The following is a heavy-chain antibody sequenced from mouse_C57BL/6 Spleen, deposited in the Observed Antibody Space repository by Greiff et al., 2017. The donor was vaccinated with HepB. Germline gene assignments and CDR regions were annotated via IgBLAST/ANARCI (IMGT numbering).Heavy chain of an antibody. CDR3: ARPVYGSSYGFAY. Sequence: VMLVESGPGLVQPSQSLSITCTVSGFSLTSYGVHWVRQSPGKGLEWLGVIWSGGSTDYNAAFISRLSISKDNSKSQVFFKMNSLQADDTAIYYCARPVYGSSYGFAYWGQGTLVTVSA. CDR1: GFSLTSYG. D-gene: IGHD1-1*01. V-gene: IGHV2-2*01. J-gene: IGHJ3*01. CDR2: IWSGGST.